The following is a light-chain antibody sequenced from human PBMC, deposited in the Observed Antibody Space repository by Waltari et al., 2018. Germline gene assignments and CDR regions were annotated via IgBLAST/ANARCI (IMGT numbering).Light chain of an antibody. CDR1: QSVLYRYNSKNY. CDR3: HQYYTTPRT. J-gene: IGKJ1*01. CDR2: WAS. Sequence: DIVMTQSPDSLAVSLGERATINCKSSQSVLYRYNSKNYLAWYHQKPGQPPKLLRYWASTRASGAPDRFSGSGSGTDFTLTISSLQAEDVAVYYCHQYYTTPRTFGQGTKVEIK. V-gene: IGKV4-1*01.